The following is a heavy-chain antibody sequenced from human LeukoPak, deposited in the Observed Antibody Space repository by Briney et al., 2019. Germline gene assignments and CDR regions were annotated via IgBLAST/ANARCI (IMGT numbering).Heavy chain of an antibody. CDR3: ATKPSTGARYFDY. V-gene: IGHV3-23*01. J-gene: IGHJ4*02. D-gene: IGHD1-14*01. Sequence: PGGSLRLSCAASGFPFSSYAMSWIRKAPGEGLEWLSAISPTTGNTFYADSVKGRFTISRDNSENTLFLQMNSLRAEDTAVYYCATKPSTGARYFDYWGQGALVTVSS. CDR1: GFPFSSYA. CDR2: ISPTTGNT.